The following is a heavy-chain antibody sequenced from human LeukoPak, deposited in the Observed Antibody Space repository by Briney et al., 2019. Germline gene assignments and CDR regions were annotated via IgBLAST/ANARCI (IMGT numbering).Heavy chain of an antibody. J-gene: IGHJ4*02. CDR2: IYHSGYT. Sequence: SETLSLTCNVSGYSISSGYYWAWIRQAPGKGLEWIGSIYHSGYTHYNPSLKGRVTISVDTSKNDFSLKLSSVAAADTAIYYCARDLNPAHYFDYWGQGTLVTVSS. CDR1: GYSISSGYY. V-gene: IGHV4-38-2*02. CDR3: ARDLNPAHYFDY.